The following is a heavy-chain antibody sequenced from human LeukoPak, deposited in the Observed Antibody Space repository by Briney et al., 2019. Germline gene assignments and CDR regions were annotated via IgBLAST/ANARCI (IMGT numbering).Heavy chain of an antibody. Sequence: SETLSLTCTVSDDSITIYYWTWIRQPPGKGLEWIGYIDHTGSTNYNPSLNSRVTISRDTSKNQFSLKLNSVTAADTALYYCVRDQEVVAAAMGFDPWGQGTLVTVSS. D-gene: IGHD2-15*01. J-gene: IGHJ5*02. CDR1: DDSITIYY. V-gene: IGHV4-59*12. CDR3: VRDQEVVAAAMGFDP. CDR2: IDHTGST.